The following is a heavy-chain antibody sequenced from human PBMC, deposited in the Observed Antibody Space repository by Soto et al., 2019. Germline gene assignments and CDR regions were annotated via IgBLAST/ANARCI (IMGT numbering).Heavy chain of an antibody. V-gene: IGHV5-51*01. CDR3: ARLGIWSGYPSKHGMDV. D-gene: IGHD3-3*01. CDR2: IYPGDSDT. Sequence: LGESLKISCKGSGYSFTSYWIGWVRQMPGKGLEWMGIIYPGDSDTRYSPSFQGQVTISADKSISTAYLQWSSLKASDTAMYYCARLGIWSGYPSKHGMDVWGQGTMVTVSS. J-gene: IGHJ6*02. CDR1: GYSFTSYW.